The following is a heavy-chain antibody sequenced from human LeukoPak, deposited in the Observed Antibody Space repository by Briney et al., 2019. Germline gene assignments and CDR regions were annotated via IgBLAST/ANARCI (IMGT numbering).Heavy chain of an antibody. Sequence: SETLSLTCTVSGGSITSNHWSWVRQPPGKGLEWIGQVHHSGGTSYNPSLRSRVTISIDKSENQFSLKLNSVTAADTAVYYCARVGGTNYYYYGMDVWGQGTTVTVSS. CDR1: GGSITSNH. CDR2: VHHSGGT. J-gene: IGHJ6*02. CDR3: ARVGGTNYYYYGMDV. D-gene: IGHD1-26*01. V-gene: IGHV4-4*02.